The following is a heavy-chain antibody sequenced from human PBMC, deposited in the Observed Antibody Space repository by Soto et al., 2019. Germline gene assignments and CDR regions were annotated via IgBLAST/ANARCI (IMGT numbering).Heavy chain of an antibody. J-gene: IGHJ6*02. V-gene: IGHV1-18*04. CDR3: ARAYYDFWSGYFRQYYYYYGMDV. CDR1: GYTFTSYG. Sequence: WASVKVSCKASGYTFTSYGISWVRQAPGQGLEWMGWISAYNGNTNYAQKLQGRVTMTTDTSTSTAYMELRSLRSDDTAVYYCARAYYDFWSGYFRQYYYYYGMDVWGQGTTVTVSS. CDR2: ISAYNGNT. D-gene: IGHD3-3*01.